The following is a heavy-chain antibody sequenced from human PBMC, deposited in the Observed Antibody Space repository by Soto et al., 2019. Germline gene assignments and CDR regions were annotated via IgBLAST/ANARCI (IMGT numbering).Heavy chain of an antibody. Sequence: PSETLSLTCSVSGGSISSFTYYWGWIRQPPGKGLEWIGTVYYNENTYYNPSLKSRVTITVDTAKNQFSLNLRSVTAADTAMYFGPRRERNYVPPGWFAPWAPGPWSPSPQ. J-gene: IGHJ5*02. CDR3: PRRERNYVPPGWFAP. V-gene: IGHV4-39*01. D-gene: IGHD3-10*02. CDR1: GGSISSFTYY. CDR2: VYYNENT.